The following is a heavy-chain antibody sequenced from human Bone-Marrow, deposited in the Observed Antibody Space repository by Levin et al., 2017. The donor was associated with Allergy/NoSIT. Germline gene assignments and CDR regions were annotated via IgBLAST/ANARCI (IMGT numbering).Heavy chain of an antibody. D-gene: IGHD3-10*01. CDR3: ARDYGSGV. CDR1: GFSFSNYW. V-gene: IGHV3-7*01. J-gene: IGHJ4*02. Sequence: GESLKISCVASGFSFSNYWMSWVRQAPGKGLEWVANIKEDGSEKYYVDSVKGRFTVSRDNAMNLLYLEMNSLRAEDTAVYFCARDYGSGVWGQGTLVTVSS. CDR2: IKEDGSEK.